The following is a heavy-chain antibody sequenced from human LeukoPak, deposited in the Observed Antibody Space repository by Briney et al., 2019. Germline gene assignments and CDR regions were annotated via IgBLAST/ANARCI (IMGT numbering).Heavy chain of an antibody. CDR1: GFTFSNYG. Sequence: GGSLRLSCAASGFTFSNYGMHWVRQAPGKGLEWVAVISYDGSNKYYVDSVKGRFTISRDNSKNTLFLQMNSLRAEDTAVYYCAKDRRSWWAFDYWGQGTLVTVSS. J-gene: IGHJ4*02. V-gene: IGHV3-30*18. CDR2: ISYDGSNK. CDR3: AKDRRSWWAFDY. D-gene: IGHD2-8*02.